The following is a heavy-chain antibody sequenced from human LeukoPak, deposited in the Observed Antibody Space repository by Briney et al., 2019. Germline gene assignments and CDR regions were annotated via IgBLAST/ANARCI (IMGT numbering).Heavy chain of an antibody. CDR1: GSSIHSSPFY. V-gene: IGHV4-39*01. J-gene: IGHJ6*02. Sequence: SETLSLTCIVSGSSIHSSPFYWGWVRQPPGKGLEWIGSIYYSGNTFYNPSLKSRVTISVDTSKNQFSLKLSSVTAADTAVYYCARGGILRDYYYGMDVWGQGTTVTVSS. CDR2: IYYSGNT. CDR3: ARGGILRDYYYGMDV. D-gene: IGHD3-16*01.